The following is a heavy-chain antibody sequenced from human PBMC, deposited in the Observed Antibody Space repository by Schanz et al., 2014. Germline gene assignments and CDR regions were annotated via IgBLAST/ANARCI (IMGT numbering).Heavy chain of an antibody. J-gene: IGHJ4*02. CDR3: ARDAVTSVLTPGFYY. Sequence: QVQLQESGPGLLKPSETLSLTCAVDGGSFSGYYWSWIRQSPDKGLEWIGEINHSANTTYNPSLKSRVTISVDSSKNQFSLMLNSVTAADTAVYYCARDAVTSVLTPGFYYWGQGTLVTVSS. CDR1: GGSFSGYY. CDR2: INHSANT. D-gene: IGHD4-17*01. V-gene: IGHV4-34*01.